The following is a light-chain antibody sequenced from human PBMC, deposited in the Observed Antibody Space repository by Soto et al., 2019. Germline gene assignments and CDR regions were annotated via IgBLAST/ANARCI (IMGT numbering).Light chain of an antibody. J-gene: IGKJ1*01. CDR2: GEA. V-gene: IGKV3-15*01. CDR1: PSLGDS. CDR3: QQYNNWPPWT. Sequence: VKTQSPTTLSVSPDAITTPCCRASPSLGDSLAWYQQQPGQAPRLLLYGEATSATGIPARFSGSGCGTEFTLTISSLQSEDFAVDYCQQYNNWPPWTFGQGTKVDIK.